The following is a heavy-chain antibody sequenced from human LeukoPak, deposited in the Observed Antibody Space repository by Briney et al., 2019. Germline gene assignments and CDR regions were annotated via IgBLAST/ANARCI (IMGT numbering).Heavy chain of an antibody. CDR1: GISITIVSHY. CDR3: ARRWGNIVGVTYEY. D-gene: IGHD3-16*01. V-gene: IGHV4-39*01. CDR2: IYYTGSP. J-gene: IGHJ4*02. Sequence: PAETLSLTCTISGISITIVSHYWCWIRQPPGKGLEGIGDIYYTGSPYYSPSLRSRVTMSVHTSENQFSLRLNSVTAVDTAVYYCARRWGNIVGVTYEYWGQGTLVTVPS.